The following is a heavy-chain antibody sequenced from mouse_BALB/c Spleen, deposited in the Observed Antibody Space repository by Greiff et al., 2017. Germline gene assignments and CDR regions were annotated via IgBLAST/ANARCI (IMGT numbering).Heavy chain of an antibody. CDR2: ISDGGSYT. Sequence: EVKLVESGGGLVKPGGSLKLSCAASGFTFSDYYMYWVRQTPEKRLEWVATISDGGSYTYYPDSVKGRFTISRDNAKNNLYLQISSLKSEDTAMYYCARRYRYDGTYCDVWGAGTTVTVSS. CDR3: ARRYRYDGTYCDV. J-gene: IGHJ1*01. D-gene: IGHD2-14*01. CDR1: GFTFSDYY. V-gene: IGHV5-4*02.